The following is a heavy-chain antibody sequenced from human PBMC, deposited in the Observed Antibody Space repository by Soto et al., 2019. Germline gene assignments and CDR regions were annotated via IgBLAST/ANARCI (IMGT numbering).Heavy chain of an antibody. D-gene: IGHD6-25*01. Sequence: PGGSLRLSCAVSGFRFSSSWMSWVRQAPGKGLEWVAHINQDGSQKYYVDSAKGRFTISRDNAKTSLYMQMNYLRAEDTAVYYCVSWSDAADEDEFHHGGQGTLVNVSS. CDR3: VSWSDAADEDEFHH. CDR1: GFRFSSSW. CDR2: INQDGSQK. V-gene: IGHV3-7*01. J-gene: IGHJ1*01.